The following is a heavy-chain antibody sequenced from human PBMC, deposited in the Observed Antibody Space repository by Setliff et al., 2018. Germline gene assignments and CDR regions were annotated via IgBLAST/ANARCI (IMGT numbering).Heavy chain of an antibody. D-gene: IGHD3-22*01. V-gene: IGHV4-34*01. CDR1: GGSFSGYY. CDR2: INHSGST. J-gene: IGHJ5*02. Sequence: SETLSLTCAVYGGSFSGYYWSWIRQPPGKGLEWIGEINHSGSTNYNPSLKSRVTISVDTSKNQSSLKLSSVTAADTAVYYCARSYDSSASNWFDPWAGEPWSPSPQ. CDR3: ARSYDSSASNWFDP.